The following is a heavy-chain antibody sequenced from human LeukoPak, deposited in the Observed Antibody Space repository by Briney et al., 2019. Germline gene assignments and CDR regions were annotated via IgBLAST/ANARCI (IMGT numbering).Heavy chain of an antibody. D-gene: IGHD6-13*01. J-gene: IGHJ3*01. Sequence: GGSLRLSCAASGFTFSSYGMHWVRQAPGKGLEWVAFIRYDGSNKYYADSVKGRFTISRDNAKNSLYLQMNSLRAEDTAVYYCAREKVAAASAFELWGQGTMVTVSS. V-gene: IGHV3-30*02. CDR2: IRYDGSNK. CDR3: AREKVAAASAFEL. CDR1: GFTFSSYG.